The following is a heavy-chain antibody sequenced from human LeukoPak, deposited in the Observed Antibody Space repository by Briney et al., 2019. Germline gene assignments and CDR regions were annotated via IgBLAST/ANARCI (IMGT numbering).Heavy chain of an antibody. CDR3: AKGRYGSGIHFDY. CDR1: GFTFSSYA. V-gene: IGHV3-23*01. D-gene: IGHD3-10*01. Sequence: GGSLRLSCAASGFTFSSYAMSWVRQAPGKWLEWVSGISGSGGSTYYADSVKGRFTISRDNSKNTLYVQMNTLRAEDTAVYYCAKGRYGSGIHFDYWGQGTLVTVSS. J-gene: IGHJ4*02. CDR2: ISGSGGST.